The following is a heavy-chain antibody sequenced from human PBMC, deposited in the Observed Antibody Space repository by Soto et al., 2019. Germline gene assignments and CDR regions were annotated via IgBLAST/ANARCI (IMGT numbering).Heavy chain of an antibody. J-gene: IGHJ6*02. D-gene: IGHD6-13*01. CDR2: IWYDGSNK. Sequence: GGSLRLSCAASGFTFSSYGMHWVRQAPGKGLEWVAVIWYDGSNKYYADSVKGRFTISRDNSKNTLYLQMNSLRAEDTAVYYCARDPGSSWYAYYYYGMDVWGQGTTVTVSS. CDR1: GFTFSSYG. V-gene: IGHV3-33*01. CDR3: ARDPGSSWYAYYYYGMDV.